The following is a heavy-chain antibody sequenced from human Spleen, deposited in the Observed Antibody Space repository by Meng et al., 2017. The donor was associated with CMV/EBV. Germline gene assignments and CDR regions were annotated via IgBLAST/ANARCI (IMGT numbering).Heavy chain of an antibody. J-gene: IGHJ4*02. CDR1: GFTFSSYA. Sequence: VYLLELGGGLVLPGGSLGLSCAASGFTFSSYAMSWVRQAPGKGLEWVSAISGSGGSTYYADSVKGRFTISRDNSKNTLYLQMNSQRAEDTAVYYCAKGSSSSPTMFDYWGQGTLVTVSS. D-gene: IGHD6-13*01. CDR2: ISGSGGST. CDR3: AKGSSSSPTMFDY. V-gene: IGHV3-23*01.